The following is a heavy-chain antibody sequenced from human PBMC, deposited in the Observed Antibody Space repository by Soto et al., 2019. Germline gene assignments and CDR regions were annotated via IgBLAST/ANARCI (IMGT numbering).Heavy chain of an antibody. CDR1: GGSISSGGYY. J-gene: IGHJ4*02. CDR2: IYYSGST. D-gene: IGHD2-15*01. V-gene: IGHV4-31*03. Sequence: QVQLQESGPGLVEPSQTLSLTCTVSGGSISSGGYYWSWIRQHPGKGLEWIGYIYYSGSTYYNPSLKSRVTISVDTSKNQFSLKLSSVTAADTAVYYCARVYGYCSGGSCQRGGYFDYWGQGTLVTVSS. CDR3: ARVYGYCSGGSCQRGGYFDY.